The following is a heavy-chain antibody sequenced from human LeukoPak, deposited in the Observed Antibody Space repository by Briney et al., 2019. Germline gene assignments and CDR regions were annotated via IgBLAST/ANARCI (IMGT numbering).Heavy chain of an antibody. V-gene: IGHV4-34*01. Sequence: PSETLSLTCAVYGGSFSGYYWSWIRQPPGKGLEWIGEINHSGSTNYNPSLKSRVTISVDTSKNQFSLKLSSVTAADTAVYYCARGAHSGAAAGFFDYWGQGTLVTVSS. CDR1: GGSFSGYY. CDR3: ARGAHSGAAAGFFDY. CDR2: INHSGST. D-gene: IGHD6-13*01. J-gene: IGHJ4*02.